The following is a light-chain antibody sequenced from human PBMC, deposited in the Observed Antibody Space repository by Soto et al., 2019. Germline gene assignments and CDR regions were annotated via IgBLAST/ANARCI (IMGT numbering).Light chain of an antibody. CDR1: SSDVGGYNY. V-gene: IGLV2-14*01. Sequence: QSALTQPASVSGSPGQSITISCTGTSSDVGGYNYVSWYQQQSGKAPKLMIHEVSNRPSGVSSRFSGSKSGNTASLTISGLQAEDEADYYCSSYTSSRAYVFGTGTKRTVL. J-gene: IGLJ1*01. CDR2: EVS. CDR3: SSYTSSRAYV.